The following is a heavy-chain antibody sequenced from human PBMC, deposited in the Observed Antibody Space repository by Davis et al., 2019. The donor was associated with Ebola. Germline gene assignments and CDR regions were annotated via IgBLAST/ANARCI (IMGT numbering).Heavy chain of an antibody. CDR3: ARKTVGARDGAGTTDNAFDI. V-gene: IGHV3-30-3*01. CDR2: ISYDGSNK. D-gene: IGHD1-26*01. J-gene: IGHJ3*02. Sequence: GESLKISCAASGFTFSSYAMHWVRQAPGKGLEWVAVISYDGSNKYYADSVKGRFTISRDNAKNTLYLQMNSLRVEDTAVYYCARKTVGARDGAGTTDNAFDIWGQGTMVIVSS. CDR1: GFTFSSYA.